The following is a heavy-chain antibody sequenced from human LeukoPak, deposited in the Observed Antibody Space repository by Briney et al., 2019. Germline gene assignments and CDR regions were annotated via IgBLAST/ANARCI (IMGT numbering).Heavy chain of an antibody. V-gene: IGHV1-69*04. Sequence: SSVKVSCKASGGTFSSYTISWVRQAPGQGLEWMGRIIPILGIANYAQKFQGRVTITADKSTSTAYMELSSLRSEDTAVYYCARDRTPIVVVPAAITCLRGWGQGTLVTVSS. CDR3: ARDRTPIVVVPAAITCLRG. CDR1: GGTFSSYT. CDR2: IIPILGIA. J-gene: IGHJ4*02. D-gene: IGHD2-2*02.